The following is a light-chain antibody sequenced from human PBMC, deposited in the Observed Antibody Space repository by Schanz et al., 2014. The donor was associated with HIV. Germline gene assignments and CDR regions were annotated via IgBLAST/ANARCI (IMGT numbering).Light chain of an antibody. CDR3: QQYGGSPPYT. CDR1: QSVRTY. J-gene: IGKJ2*01. CDR2: DAS. V-gene: IGKV3-15*01. Sequence: DIVMTQSPATLSVSPGERATLSCRASQSVRTYLAWYQQKPGQAPRLLIYDASTRATGIPARFSGSGSGTDFTLTISRLEPEDFAVYYCQQYGGSPPYTFGQGTKLEIK.